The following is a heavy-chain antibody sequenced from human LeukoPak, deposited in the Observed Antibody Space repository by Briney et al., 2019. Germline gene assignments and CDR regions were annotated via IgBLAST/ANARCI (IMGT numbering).Heavy chain of an antibody. J-gene: IGHJ2*01. CDR2: ISPSGLTY. CDR1: GFIFSDYY. V-gene: IGHV3-11*01. Sequence: PGGSLRLSCAASGFIFSDYYITWIRQAPGKGLEWVSYISPSGLTYYYGDAMEGRFSISRDNAKMSVNLLLNSLRAEDTAVYYCSRSNSSGQQESWFLDVWGRGTLVTVSS. D-gene: IGHD3-22*01. CDR3: SRSNSSGQQESWFLDV.